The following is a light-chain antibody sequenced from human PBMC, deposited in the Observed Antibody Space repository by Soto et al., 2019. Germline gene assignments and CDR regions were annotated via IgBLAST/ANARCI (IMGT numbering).Light chain of an antibody. CDR2: EDS. CDR3: CSYTGGTTAYV. Sequence: ALTQPASVSGSPGQSITVSCTGSRNDVGNYNLVSWYQQSPGKAPKLLIYEDSKRPSGVSNRFSGSKSGDTASLTISGLQTEDEADYYCCSYTGGTTAYVFGTGTKATVL. CDR1: RNDVGNYNL. J-gene: IGLJ1*01. V-gene: IGLV2-23*01.